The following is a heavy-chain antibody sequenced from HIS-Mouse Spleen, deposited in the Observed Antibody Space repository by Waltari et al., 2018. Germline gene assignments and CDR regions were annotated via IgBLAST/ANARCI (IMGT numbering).Heavy chain of an antibody. Sequence: QLQLQESGPGLVKPSETLSLTCTVSGGSISSSSYYWGWIRQPPGKGLEWSGSIYYSGSPYYNPSLKSRGTISVDTSKNQFALKLSSVTAADTAVYYCAREIPYSSSWYDWYFDLWGRGTLVTVSS. D-gene: IGHD6-13*01. V-gene: IGHV4-39*07. CDR3: AREIPYSSSWYDWYFDL. CDR2: IYYSGSP. CDR1: GGSISSSSYY. J-gene: IGHJ2*01.